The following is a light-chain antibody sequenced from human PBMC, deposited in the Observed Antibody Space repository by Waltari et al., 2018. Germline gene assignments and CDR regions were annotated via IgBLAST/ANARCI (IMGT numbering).Light chain of an antibody. CDR3: HQYNSYSA. J-gene: IGKJ1*01. CDR1: QSINSW. V-gene: IGKV1-5*03. CDR2: KAS. Sequence: DIQMTQSPSTVSASVGDRVPPTCRASQSINSWLDWYHQKPGKDPKRLLYKASTLEPGFPSRFSCSGSGTEFTLTISSLQPDDFATYYCHQYNSYSAFGQGTKVEVK.